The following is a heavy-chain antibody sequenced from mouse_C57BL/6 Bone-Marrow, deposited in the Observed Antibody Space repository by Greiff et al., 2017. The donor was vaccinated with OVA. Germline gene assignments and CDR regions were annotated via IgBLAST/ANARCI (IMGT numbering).Heavy chain of an antibody. CDR1: GYSITSGYY. CDR2: ISYDGSN. Sequence: DVQLVESGPGLVKPSQSLSLTCSVTGYSITSGYYWNWIRQFPGNKLEWMGYISYDGSNNYNPSLKNRISITRDTSKNQFFLKLNSVTTEDTATDYCARARLLYAMDYWGQGTSVTVSS. D-gene: IGHD1-2*01. J-gene: IGHJ4*01. V-gene: IGHV3-6*01. CDR3: ARARLLYAMDY.